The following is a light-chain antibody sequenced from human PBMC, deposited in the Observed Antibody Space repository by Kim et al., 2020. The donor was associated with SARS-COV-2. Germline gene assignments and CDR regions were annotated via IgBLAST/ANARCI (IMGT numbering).Light chain of an antibody. V-gene: IGLV3-21*04. CDR1: NIGGKT. CDR3: QVWDFSSDHLV. J-gene: IGLJ3*02. CDR2: YYS. Sequence: SYELTQPPSVSVAPGKTATITCGGNNIGGKTVHWYQQRPGQAPLLVIYYYSDRPSGIPGRFSGSNSGNTATLTISRVEAGDEADYYCQVWDFSSDHLVFGGGTQLTVL.